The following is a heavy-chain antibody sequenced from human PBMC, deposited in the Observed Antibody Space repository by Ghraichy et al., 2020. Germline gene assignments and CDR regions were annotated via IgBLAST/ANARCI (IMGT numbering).Heavy chain of an antibody. J-gene: IGHJ5*02. CDR2: IYYSGST. Sequence: SETLSLTCTVSGGSISSGGYYWSWIRQHPGKGLEWIGYIYYSGSTYYNPSLKSRVTISVDTSKNQFSLKLSSVTAADTAVYYCASHYSSSSPNNWFDPWGQGTLVTVSS. CDR3: ASHYSSSSPNNWFDP. V-gene: IGHV4-31*03. CDR1: GGSISSGGYY. D-gene: IGHD6-6*01.